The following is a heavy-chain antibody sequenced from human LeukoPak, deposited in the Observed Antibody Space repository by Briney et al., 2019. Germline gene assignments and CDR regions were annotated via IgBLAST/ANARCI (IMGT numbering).Heavy chain of an antibody. CDR1: GGTFSSYA. CDR3: ARGNFWSGPPKYYFDY. CDR2: IIPIFGTA. V-gene: IGHV1-69*13. J-gene: IGHJ4*02. Sequence: SVKVSCKASGGTFSSYAISWVRQAPGQGLEWMGGIIPIFGTANYAQKFQGRVTITADESTSTAYMELSSLRSEDTAVYYCARGNFWSGPPKYYFDYWGQGTLVTVSS. D-gene: IGHD3-3*01.